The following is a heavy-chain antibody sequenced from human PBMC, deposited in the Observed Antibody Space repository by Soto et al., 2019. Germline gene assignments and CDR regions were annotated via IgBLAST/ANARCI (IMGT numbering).Heavy chain of an antibody. D-gene: IGHD6-13*01. CDR2: INHSGST. CDR3: ARGAAAGTYNWFDP. J-gene: IGHJ5*02. V-gene: IGHV4-34*01. Sequence: SETMSLTCAVYGGSFSGYYWSWIRQPPGKGLEWIGEINHSGSTNYNPSLKSRVTISVDTSKTQFSLKLSSVTAADTAVYYCARGAAAGTYNWFDPWGQGTLVTVSS. CDR1: GGSFSGYY.